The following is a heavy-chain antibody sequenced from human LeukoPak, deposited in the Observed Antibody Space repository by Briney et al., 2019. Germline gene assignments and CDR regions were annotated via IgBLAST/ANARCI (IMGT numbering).Heavy chain of an antibody. CDR1: GYTFTSYD. Sequence: ASVKVSCKASGYTFTSYDINWVRQATGQGLEWMGWMNPNSGNTGYAQKFQGRVTMTRNTSISTAYMELSSLRSEDTAVYHCARRETLHNWNDAVDYWDQGTLVTVSS. J-gene: IGHJ4*02. V-gene: IGHV1-8*01. CDR2: MNPNSGNT. D-gene: IGHD1-20*01. CDR3: ARRETLHNWNDAVDY.